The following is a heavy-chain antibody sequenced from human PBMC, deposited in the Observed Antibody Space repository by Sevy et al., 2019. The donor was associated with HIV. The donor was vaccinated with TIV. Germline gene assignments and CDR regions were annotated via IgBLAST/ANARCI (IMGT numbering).Heavy chain of an antibody. Sequence: GGSLRLSCAASGFIFSSYAMSWVRQAPGKGLEWVSAISDSGGSTYYADSVKGRFTISRDNSKNTLYLQMNSLKTEDTAIYYCTTDSKKRGLSALLDYWGQGTLVTVSS. CDR1: GFIFSSYA. CDR3: TTDSKKRGLSALLDY. V-gene: IGHV3-23*01. D-gene: IGHD3-10*01. J-gene: IGHJ4*02. CDR2: ISDSGGST.